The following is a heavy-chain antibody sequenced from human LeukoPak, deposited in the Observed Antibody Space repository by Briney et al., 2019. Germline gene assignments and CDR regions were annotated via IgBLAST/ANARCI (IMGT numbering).Heavy chain of an antibody. D-gene: IGHD5-18*01. CDR1: GGSFSGYY. J-gene: IGHJ4*02. V-gene: IGHV4-34*01. CDR3: ARLSGYSYGTFDY. CDR2: INHSGST. Sequence: SENLSLTCAVYGGSFSGYYWSWIRQPPGKGLEWIGEINHSGSTNYNPSLKSRVTISVDTSKNQFSLKLSSVTAADTAVYYCARLSGYSYGTFDYWGQGTLVTVSS.